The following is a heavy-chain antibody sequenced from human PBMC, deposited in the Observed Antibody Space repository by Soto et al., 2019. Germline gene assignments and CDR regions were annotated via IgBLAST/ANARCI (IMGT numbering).Heavy chain of an antibody. V-gene: IGHV4-30-4*02. Sequence: PSESLSLTCTVSGDSINTHYYWSWIRQPPGKGLEWIGHIYYSGGTFYSPSLKSRLALSVDTSKNQFSLRLSSVTAADTAVYYCARDTAAKYSDSHSYYHYFDAWGQGTLVTVSS. CDR1: GDSINTHYY. D-gene: IGHD3-22*01. CDR3: ARDTAAKYSDSHSYYHYFDA. CDR2: IYYSGGT. J-gene: IGHJ5*02.